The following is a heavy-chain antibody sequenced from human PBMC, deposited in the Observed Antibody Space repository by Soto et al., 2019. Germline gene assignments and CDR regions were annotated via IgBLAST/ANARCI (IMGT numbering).Heavy chain of an antibody. CDR1: GGSIISSSYY. CDR2: IYSSGST. J-gene: IGHJ3*01. Sequence: SETLSLTCTVSGGSIISSSYYWGWIRQPPGKGLEWIGSIYSSGSTYYNPSLKSRVTISVDTSKNQFSLKLSSVTAADTAVHYCATPVSSGYQAFEVWGQWTMVTVSS. CDR3: ATPVSSGYQAFEV. V-gene: IGHV4-39*01. D-gene: IGHD3-22*01.